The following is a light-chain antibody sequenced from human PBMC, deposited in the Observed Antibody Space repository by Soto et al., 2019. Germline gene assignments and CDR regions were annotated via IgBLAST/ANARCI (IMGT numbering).Light chain of an antibody. J-gene: IGLJ1*01. Sequence: QSVLTQPASVSGSPGQSITLSCTGTSSDVGGYNYVSWYQQHPGKAPKLMIYEVSNRPSGISHRFSGSKSGNTASLTISGLRAEDEADYHCSSYTRQYTPSYVFGTGTKVTVL. V-gene: IGLV2-14*01. CDR1: SSDVGGYNY. CDR3: SSYTRQYTPSYV. CDR2: EVS.